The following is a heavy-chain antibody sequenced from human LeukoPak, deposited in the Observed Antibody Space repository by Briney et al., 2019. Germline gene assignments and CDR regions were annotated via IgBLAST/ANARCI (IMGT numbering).Heavy chain of an antibody. CDR2: IIPILGIA. V-gene: IGHV1-69*04. CDR1: GGTFSSYA. J-gene: IGHJ4*02. CDR3: ARDSALGPADY. D-gene: IGHD7-27*01. Sequence: GASVKVSCKASGGTFSSYAISWVRQAPGQGPEWMGRIIPILGIANYAQKFQGRVTITADKSTSTAYMELSSLRAEDTAVYYCARDSALGPADYWGQGTLVTVSS.